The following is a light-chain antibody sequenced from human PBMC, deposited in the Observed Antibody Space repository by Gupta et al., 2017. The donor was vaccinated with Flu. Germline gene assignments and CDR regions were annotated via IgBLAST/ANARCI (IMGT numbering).Light chain of an antibody. V-gene: IGKV4-1*01. J-gene: IGKJ1*01. CDR1: QTILNSSKNRNY. CDR2: WAS. CDR3: QQYYSAPRS. Sequence: SLGERATINCKSSQTILNSSKNRNYLAWYQQKSGQPPRLLIYWASTRESGVPDRFSGGGSGTEFTLTISSLQAEDVAVYYCQQYYSAPRSFGQGTKVEIK.